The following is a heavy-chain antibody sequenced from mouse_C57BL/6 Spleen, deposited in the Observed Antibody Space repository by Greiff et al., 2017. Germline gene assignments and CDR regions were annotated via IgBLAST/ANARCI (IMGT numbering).Heavy chain of an antibody. Sequence: VKVVESGPGLVQPSQSLSITCTVSGFSLTSYGVHWVRQSPGTGLEWLGVIWRGGSTDYNAAFMSRLSITKDKSKSQVFFKMNSLQADDTAIYYCAKSYSNYAMDYWGQGTSVTVSS. D-gene: IGHD2-5*01. CDR3: AKSYSNYAMDY. J-gene: IGHJ4*01. CDR2: IWRGGST. V-gene: IGHV2-5*01. CDR1: GFSLTSYG.